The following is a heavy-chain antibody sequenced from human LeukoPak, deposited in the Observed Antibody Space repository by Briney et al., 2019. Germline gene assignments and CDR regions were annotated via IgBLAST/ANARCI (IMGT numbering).Heavy chain of an antibody. Sequence: SETLSLTCTVSGGSISSSSYYWGWIRQPPGKGLEWIGNIYYSGSTYYNPSLKSRVTISVDTSKNQFSLKLSSVTAADTAVYYCARYSGVLFDYWGQGTLVTVSS. D-gene: IGHD1-26*01. CDR1: GGSISSSSYY. J-gene: IGHJ4*02. CDR3: ARYSGVLFDY. V-gene: IGHV4-39*07. CDR2: IYYSGST.